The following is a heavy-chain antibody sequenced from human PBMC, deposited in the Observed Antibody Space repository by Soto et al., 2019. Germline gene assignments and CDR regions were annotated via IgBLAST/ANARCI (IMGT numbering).Heavy chain of an antibody. V-gene: IGHV3-23*01. CDR3: AKDPVLLWFGQLKYFDY. D-gene: IGHD3-10*01. CDR1: GFTFSSYA. J-gene: IGHJ4*02. CDR2: ISASGGST. Sequence: GGSLRLSCAASGFTFSSYAMIWVRQAPGKGLEWVSAISASGGSTYYADSAKGRFTISRDNSKNTLYLEMNSLRAGDTAIYYCAKDPVLLWFGQLKYFDYWGQGTLVTVSS.